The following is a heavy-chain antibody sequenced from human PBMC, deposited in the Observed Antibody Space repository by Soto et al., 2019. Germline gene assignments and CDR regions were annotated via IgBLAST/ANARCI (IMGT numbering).Heavy chain of an antibody. J-gene: IGHJ2*01. CDR1: GYPLTDFY. CDR3: AREGGAAPGARRECYLAL. Sequence: QVQLVQSGAEVKKHGASVTVSCKTYGYPLTDFYIHWVRQAPGQGLEWMAWINPHTGDTNTALRFQGRVTMTRDTSINTAFMELTRLSSDDTAVYYCAREGGAAPGARRECYLALWGRGTLVSVSS. D-gene: IGHD6-25*01. V-gene: IGHV1-2*02. CDR2: INPHTGDT.